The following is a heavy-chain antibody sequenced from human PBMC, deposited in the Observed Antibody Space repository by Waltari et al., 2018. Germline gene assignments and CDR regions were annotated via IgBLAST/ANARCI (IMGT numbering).Heavy chain of an antibody. CDR2: IYHSGST. CDR3: AREGYLYSSGRAGNGMDV. Sequence: QVQLQESGPGLVQPSETLSLTCAVSGYSISSGYYWGWIRQPPGRGLEWIGSIYHSGSTYYNPSLKSRVTISVDTSKNQFSLKLSSVTAADTAVYYCAREGYLYSSGRAGNGMDVWGQGTTVTVSS. CDR1: GYSISSGYY. D-gene: IGHD6-19*01. V-gene: IGHV4-38-2*02. J-gene: IGHJ6*02.